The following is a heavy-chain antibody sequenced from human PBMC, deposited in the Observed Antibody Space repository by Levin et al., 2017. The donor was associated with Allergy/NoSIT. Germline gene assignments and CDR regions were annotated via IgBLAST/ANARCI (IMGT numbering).Heavy chain of an antibody. J-gene: IGHJ4*02. CDR2: INPNEGST. CDR1: GYTFTKFY. CDR3: ARDPGYCTGGSCFE. D-gene: IGHD2-15*01. Sequence: ASVKVSCKTSGYTFTKFYIHWVRQAPGQGLEWMGIINPNEGSTTYAQKFQGRVTMTRDTSTSTVYMELSSLRSEDTAVYYCARDPGYCTGGSCFEWGQGTLVTVSS. V-gene: IGHV1-46*01.